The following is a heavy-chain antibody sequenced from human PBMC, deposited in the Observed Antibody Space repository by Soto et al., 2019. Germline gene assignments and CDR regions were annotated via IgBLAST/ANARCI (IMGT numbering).Heavy chain of an antibody. V-gene: IGHV1-69*13. D-gene: IGHD4-17*01. J-gene: IGHJ6*02. Sequence: GASVKVSCKASGEALGTYTMTWMQQAKRQGLEWMGGIIPRSATSKYAQKFQGRVTITADESTSTVYMELRTLRPEDTAVYYCAREGLVLVPTTVNSDYYYYAMDVWGQGTTVTVSS. CDR1: GEALGTYT. CDR3: AREGLVLVPTTVNSDYYYYAMDV. CDR2: IIPRSATS.